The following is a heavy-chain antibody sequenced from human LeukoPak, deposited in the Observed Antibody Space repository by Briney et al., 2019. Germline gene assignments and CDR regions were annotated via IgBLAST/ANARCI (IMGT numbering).Heavy chain of an antibody. CDR2: IYTSGIT. D-gene: IGHD3-16*01. CDR1: GGAISTESYY. V-gene: IGHV4-61*02. CDR3: ARVLVLVELNWFDP. J-gene: IGHJ5*02. Sequence: PSETLSLTCTVSGGAISTESYYWSWIRQPAGKGLEWIGRIYTSGITNYNPSLKSRVTIPVDTSKSQSSLNLSSVTAADTAVYYCARVLVLVELNWFDPWGQGTLVTVSA.